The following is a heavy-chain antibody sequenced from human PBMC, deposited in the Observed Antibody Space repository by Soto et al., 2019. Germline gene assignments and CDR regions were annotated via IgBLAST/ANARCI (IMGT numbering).Heavy chain of an antibody. J-gene: IGHJ4*02. CDR3: ARGGPPIDY. CDR2: ISGSGGST. V-gene: IGHV3-23*01. Sequence: GGSLILSCAASGFTFSNYSMNWVRQAPGKGLEWVSVISGSGGSTYYADSVKGRFTISRDNSKNTLYLQMNSLRAEDTAVYYCARGGPPIDYWGQGTLVTVSS. D-gene: IGHD3-10*01. CDR1: GFTFSNYS.